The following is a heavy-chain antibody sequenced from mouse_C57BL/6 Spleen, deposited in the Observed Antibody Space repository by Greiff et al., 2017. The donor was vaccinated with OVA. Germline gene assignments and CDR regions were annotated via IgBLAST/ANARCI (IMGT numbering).Heavy chain of an antibody. Sequence: VQLQQSGAEFVRPGASVKLSCTASGFNFKNDYMPWVKQRPEQGLEWIGWIDPENGDTEYASKFQGKANITADTSSNTAYLQLSSLTSEDTAVYYCTTRFAYWGQGTLVTVSA. V-gene: IGHV14-4*01. CDR1: GFNFKNDY. CDR2: IDPENGDT. CDR3: TTRFAY. J-gene: IGHJ3*01.